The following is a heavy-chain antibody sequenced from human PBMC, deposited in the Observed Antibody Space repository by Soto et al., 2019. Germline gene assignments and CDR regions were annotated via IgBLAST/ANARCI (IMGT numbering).Heavy chain of an antibody. V-gene: IGHV1-69*12. J-gene: IGHJ6*02. CDR1: GGTFSSYA. D-gene: IGHD1-26*01. CDR2: IIPIFGTA. Sequence: QVQLVQSGAEVKKPGSSVKVSCKASGGTFSSYAISWVRQAPGQGLEWMGGIIPIFGTANYAQKFQGRVTITAHEVNSTAYMGLSSLSSEDTAEYYCARVREIRSYREEYYYGMDVWGQGTTVTVSS. CDR3: ARVREIRSYREEYYYGMDV.